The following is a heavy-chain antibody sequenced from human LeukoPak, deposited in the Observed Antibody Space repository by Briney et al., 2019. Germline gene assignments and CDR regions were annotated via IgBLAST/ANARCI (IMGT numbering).Heavy chain of an antibody. D-gene: IGHD4-11*01. CDR1: GGSLSSSSYY. CDR3: ARLTVTLFDY. J-gene: IGHJ4*02. CDR2: IYYSGST. Sequence: SETLSLTCTVSGGSLSSSSYYWGWIRQPPGKGLEWIGSIYYSGSTYYNPSLKSRVTISVDTSKNQFSLKLSSVTAADTAVYYCARLTVTLFDYWGQGTLVTVSS. V-gene: IGHV4-39*01.